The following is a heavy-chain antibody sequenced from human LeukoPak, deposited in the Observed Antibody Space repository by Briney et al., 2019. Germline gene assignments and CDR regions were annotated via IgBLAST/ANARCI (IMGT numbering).Heavy chain of an antibody. D-gene: IGHD6-13*01. Sequence: GESLRLSCAASGFTFSSYAMSWVRQAPGKGLEWVSAISGSGGSTYYADSVKGRFTISRDNSKNTLYLQMNSLRAEDTAVYYCARAGYSSSLAETFDPWGQGTLVTVSS. CDR3: ARAGYSSSLAETFDP. CDR1: GFTFSSYA. V-gene: IGHV3-23*01. J-gene: IGHJ5*02. CDR2: ISGSGGST.